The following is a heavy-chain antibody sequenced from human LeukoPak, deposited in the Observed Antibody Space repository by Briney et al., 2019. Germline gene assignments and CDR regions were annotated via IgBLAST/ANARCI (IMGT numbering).Heavy chain of an antibody. D-gene: IGHD3-22*01. CDR1: GFTFSSYS. V-gene: IGHV3-48*02. J-gene: IGHJ6*02. CDR2: ISSSSSTI. CDR3: ARDVRATGTHYYDSSGYTPRYYGMDV. Sequence: GGSLRLSCAASGFTFSSYSMNWVRQAPGKGLEWVSYISSSSSTIYYADSVKGRFTISRDNAKNSLYLQTNSLRDEDTAVYYCARDVRATGTHYYDSSGYTPRYYGMDVWGQGTTVTVSS.